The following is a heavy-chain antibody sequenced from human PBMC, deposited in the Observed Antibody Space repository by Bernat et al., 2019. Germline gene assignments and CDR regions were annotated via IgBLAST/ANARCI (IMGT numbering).Heavy chain of an antibody. D-gene: IGHD1-1*01. Sequence: EVQLVESGGGLVQPGGSLRLSCAASGFTFSSYWMHWVRQAPGKGLVWVSRINGDGSSTSDADSGKGRFTISRDNGKNTLYLQMNRLRGEDTAVYYCARDDDVTTSSDFDYWGQGTLVTVSS. J-gene: IGHJ4*02. V-gene: IGHV3-74*01. CDR1: GFTFSSYW. CDR2: INGDGSST. CDR3: ARDDDVTTSSDFDY.